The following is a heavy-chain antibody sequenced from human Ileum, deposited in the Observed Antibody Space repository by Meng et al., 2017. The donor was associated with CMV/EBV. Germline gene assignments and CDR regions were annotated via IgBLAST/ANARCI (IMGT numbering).Heavy chain of an antibody. Sequence: SETLSLTCTVSSGSISNYYWSWIRQPPGKGLEWIGYIYDSGSANYNPSLKSRVTISVDTSKKQFSLKLSSVTAADTAVYYCAGNYRFNFYYYGMDVWGQGTTVTVSS. CDR3: AGNYRFNFYYYGMDV. CDR2: IYDSGSA. J-gene: IGHJ6*02. V-gene: IGHV4-59*01. CDR1: SGSISNYY. D-gene: IGHD5-24*01.